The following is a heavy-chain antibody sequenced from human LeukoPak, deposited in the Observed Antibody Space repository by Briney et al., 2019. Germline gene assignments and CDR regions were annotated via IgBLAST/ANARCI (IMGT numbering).Heavy chain of an antibody. Sequence: GGSLRLSCAASGFSFNTYWMYWVRQVPEKGLVWVSRIKYDGSSTSYADSVKGRFTISRDNVKNTLYLQMNNLRAEDTAVYYCTTLYSGPRDYWGQGTLVTVSS. J-gene: IGHJ4*02. D-gene: IGHD3-10*02. V-gene: IGHV3-74*01. CDR2: IKYDGSST. CDR1: GFSFNTYW. CDR3: TTLYSGPRDY.